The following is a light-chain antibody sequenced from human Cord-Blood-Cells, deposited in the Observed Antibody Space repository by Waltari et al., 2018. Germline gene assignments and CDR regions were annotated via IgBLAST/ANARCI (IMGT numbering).Light chain of an antibody. CDR1: SSDVGSYNR. CDR2: EVS. V-gene: IGLV2-18*02. CDR3: SSYTSSSTFVV. J-gene: IGLJ2*01. Sequence: QSALTQPPSVSGSPGQSVTISCTGTSSDVGSYNRVSWYQHPPGTAPKLMIYEVSNRPSGVPDRFSGSKSGNTSSLTISGLQAEDEADYYCSSYTSSSTFVVFGGGTKLTVL.